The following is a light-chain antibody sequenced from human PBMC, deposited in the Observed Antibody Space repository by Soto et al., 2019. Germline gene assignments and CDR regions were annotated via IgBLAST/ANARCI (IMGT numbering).Light chain of an antibody. CDR2: EGS. J-gene: IGLJ1*01. CDR3: CSYAGSSTFVYV. Sequence: SVHTQPASVSGSPGQSITISCTVTSSDVGSYNLVSWYQQHPGKAPKLMIYEGSKRPSGVSNRFSGSKSGNTASLTISGLQAEDEADYYCCSYAGSSTFVYVFGTGTKVTVL. CDR1: SSDVGSYNL. V-gene: IGLV2-23*03.